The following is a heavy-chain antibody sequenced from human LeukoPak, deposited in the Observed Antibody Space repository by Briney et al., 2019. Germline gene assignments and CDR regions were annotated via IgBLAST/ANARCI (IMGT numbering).Heavy chain of an antibody. CDR3: ARVPNKGLQLATDAFDI. CDR2: IYYSGST. Sequence: PSETLSLTCTVSGGSISSSSYYWGWIRQPPGKGLEWIGSIYYSGSTYYNPSLKSRVTISVGTSKNQFSLKLSSVTAADTAVYYCARVPNKGLQLATDAFDIWGQGTMVTVSS. V-gene: IGHV4-39*07. D-gene: IGHD5-24*01. CDR1: GGSISSSSYY. J-gene: IGHJ3*02.